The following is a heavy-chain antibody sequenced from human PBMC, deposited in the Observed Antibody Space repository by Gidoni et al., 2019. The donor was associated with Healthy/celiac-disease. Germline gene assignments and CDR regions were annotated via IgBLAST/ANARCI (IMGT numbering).Heavy chain of an antibody. Sequence: EVQLVESGGGLVQPGRSLRLSCAASGFTFDDYAMHWVRQAPGKGLEWVSGISWNSGSIGYADSVKGRCTISRDNAKNSLYLQMNSLRAEDTALYYCAACYDSSGYYCGGAFDIWGQGTMVTVSS. J-gene: IGHJ3*02. CDR1: GFTFDDYA. CDR2: ISWNSGSI. V-gene: IGHV3-9*01. D-gene: IGHD3-22*01. CDR3: AACYDSSGYYCGGAFDI.